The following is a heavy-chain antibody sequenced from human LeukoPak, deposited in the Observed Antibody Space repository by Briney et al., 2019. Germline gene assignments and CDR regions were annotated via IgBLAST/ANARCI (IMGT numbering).Heavy chain of an antibody. CDR3: ARGLAADHAFDI. J-gene: IGHJ3*02. D-gene: IGHD6-13*01. CDR2: IYSSGST. Sequence: SETLSLTCTVSGGSISSYYWRWIRQPAGKGLEWIGRIYSSGSTNYNPSLKSRVTMSVDTSKNQFSLNLSSVTAADTAVYYCARGLAADHAFDIWGQGTMVTVSS. CDR1: GGSISSYY. V-gene: IGHV4-4*07.